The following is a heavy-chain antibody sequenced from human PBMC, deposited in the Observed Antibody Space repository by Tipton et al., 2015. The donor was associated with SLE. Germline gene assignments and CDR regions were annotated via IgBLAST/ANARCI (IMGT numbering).Heavy chain of an antibody. V-gene: IGHV4-34*01. D-gene: IGHD3-10*01. Sequence: TLSLTCAVYGGSFSGYYWSWIRQPPGKGLEWIGEINHSGSTNYNPSLKSRVTISVDTSKNQFSLKLSSVTAADTAVYYCARGRNSYGSGSYNTSLGYWGQGTLVTVSS. J-gene: IGHJ4*02. CDR1: GGSFSGYY. CDR3: ARGRNSYGSGSYNTSLGY. CDR2: INHSGST.